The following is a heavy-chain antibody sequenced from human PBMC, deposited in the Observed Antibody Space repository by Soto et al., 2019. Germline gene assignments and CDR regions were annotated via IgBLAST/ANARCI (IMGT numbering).Heavy chain of an antibody. CDR2: INSAGST. V-gene: IGHV3-66*01. CDR1: GFDASVNC. J-gene: IGHJ6*02. Sequence: EVQLVESGGTLVQPGGSLKLSCAASGFDASVNCMTWVRQGPGKGLEWVSAINSAGSTFYADSVTGRFTISRNDYKNTLLLQLNSLRVEDTAMFYCVRENYCYGMDVWGQGTAVTVSS. CDR3: VRENYCYGMDV.